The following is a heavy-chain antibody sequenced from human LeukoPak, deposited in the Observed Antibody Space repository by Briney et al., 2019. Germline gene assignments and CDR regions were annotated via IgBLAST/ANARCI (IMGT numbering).Heavy chain of an antibody. Sequence: KPSETLSLTCAVYGGSFSGYYWSCIRQPPGKGLEWFGYIYYSGSTNYNPSLKSRVTISVDTSKNQFSLKLSSVTAADTAVYYRARGLFRNAYYYGSGSYFGVQAGPFDYWGQGTLVTVSS. CDR2: IYYSGST. CDR3: ARGLFRNAYYYGSGSYFGVQAGPFDY. V-gene: IGHV4-59*12. J-gene: IGHJ4*02. D-gene: IGHD3-10*01. CDR1: GGSFSGYY.